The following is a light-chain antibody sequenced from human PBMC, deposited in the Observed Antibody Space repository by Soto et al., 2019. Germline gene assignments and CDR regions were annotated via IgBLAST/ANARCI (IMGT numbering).Light chain of an antibody. Sequence: QSVLTQPPSVSGAPGQRVTISCTGSSSNLGAWPVHWFQQLPGTAPKLFIYSHDQRPSGVPDRISASRSGTAASLAISGLRSEDEAFYYCAAWDDSLNAWVFGGGTKLTVL. V-gene: IGLV1-44*01. J-gene: IGLJ3*02. CDR3: AAWDDSLNAWV. CDR2: SHD. CDR1: SSNLGAWP.